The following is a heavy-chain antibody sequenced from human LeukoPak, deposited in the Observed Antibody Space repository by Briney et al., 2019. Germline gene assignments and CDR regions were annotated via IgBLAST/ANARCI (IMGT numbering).Heavy chain of an antibody. CDR3: AKDWHILTGRNCFDP. J-gene: IGHJ5*02. CDR2: VSSYNGDT. D-gene: IGHD3-9*01. V-gene: IGHV1-18*01. CDR1: GYTFHNYG. Sequence: ASVRVSCKASGYTFHNYGISWVRQAPGQGLEWMGWVSSYNGDTNYAKKFQGRVTMSTDTSTSTAYMELRSLRFDDTAIYYCAKDWHILTGRNCFDPWGQGTLVTVSS.